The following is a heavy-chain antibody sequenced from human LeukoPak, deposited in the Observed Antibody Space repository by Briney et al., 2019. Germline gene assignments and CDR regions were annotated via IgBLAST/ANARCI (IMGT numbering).Heavy chain of an antibody. CDR3: ARGPLGSSSSGYYYYMDV. V-gene: IGHV1-2*02. CDR1: GYTFTGYY. D-gene: IGHD6-6*01. CDR2: INPNSGGT. J-gene: IGHJ6*03. Sequence: ASVKVSCKASGYTFTGYYMHWVRPAPGQGLEWMGWINPNSGGTNYAQKFQGRVTMTRDTSISTAYMEVSRLRPDDTAVYYCARGPLGSSSSGYYYYMDVWGKGTTVTVSS.